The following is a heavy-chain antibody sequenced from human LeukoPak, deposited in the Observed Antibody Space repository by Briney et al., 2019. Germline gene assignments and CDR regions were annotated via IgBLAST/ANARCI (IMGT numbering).Heavy chain of an antibody. CDR1: GGSISSYY. CDR3: AREGVTKYYFDY. V-gene: IGHV4-59*01. D-gene: IGHD4-11*01. Sequence: SETLSLTCTVSGGSISSYYWIWIRQPPGKGLEWIGYIYYSGSTDYNPSLKSRVTISVDTSKNQFSLKLSSVTSADTAVYYCAREGVTKYYFDYWGQGTLATVSS. CDR2: IYYSGST. J-gene: IGHJ4*02.